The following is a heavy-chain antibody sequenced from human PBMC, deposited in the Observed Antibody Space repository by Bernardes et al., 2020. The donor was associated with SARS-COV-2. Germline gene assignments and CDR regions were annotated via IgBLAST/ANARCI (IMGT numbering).Heavy chain of an antibody. J-gene: IGHJ5*02. V-gene: IGHV2-5*02. CDR2: IYSDDYK. CDR3: AHRRPSTWEGDWFDP. D-gene: IGHD6-13*01. CDR1: GFSLSTSGVA. Sequence: SGPTLVKPTQTLTLTCTFSGFSLSTSGVAVGWIRQPPGKALEWLALIYSDDYKRYSPALKNRLTITKDTSKNQVVLTVTNVEPLDTATYFCAHRRPSTWEGDWFDPWGQGILVTVSS.